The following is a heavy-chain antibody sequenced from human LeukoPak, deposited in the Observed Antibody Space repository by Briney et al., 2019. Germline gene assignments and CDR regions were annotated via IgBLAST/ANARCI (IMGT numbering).Heavy chain of an antibody. CDR1: GFIFSSCA. Sequence: GGSLRLSCAAAGFIFSSCAVFGLRQAPGEVVVGLSTMSDSADSTFYGVSVGVAFTIPRDSSKSTLYLQTNSLRAEDTAAYYCATGFSVATTPCDYWGQGTLVTVSS. CDR3: ATGFSVATTPCDY. V-gene: IGHV3-23*01. J-gene: IGHJ4*02. CDR2: MSDSADST. D-gene: IGHD5-12*01.